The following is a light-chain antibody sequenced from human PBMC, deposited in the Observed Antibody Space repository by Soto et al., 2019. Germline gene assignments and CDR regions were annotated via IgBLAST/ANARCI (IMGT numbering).Light chain of an antibody. V-gene: IGKV1-5*03. CDR2: QAS. J-gene: IGKJ4*01. CDR1: QSIITW. CDR3: QDYSSTSGLT. Sequence: DIQMTRSPSTLSASVGDRVTITCRASQSIITWLAWYQQKPGKAPKLLIYQASTLKSGVPSRFSGSGSGTDFTLTISSLQPDDFATYYCQDYSSTSGLTFGGGTKVDIK.